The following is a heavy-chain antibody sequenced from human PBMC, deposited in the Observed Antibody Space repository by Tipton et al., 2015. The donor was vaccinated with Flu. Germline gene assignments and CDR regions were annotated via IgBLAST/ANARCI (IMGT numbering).Heavy chain of an antibody. D-gene: IGHD3-22*01. Sequence: GLVKPSETLSLTCTVSGGSISSHYWSWIRQPPGKGLEWIGYIYYSGSTNYNPSLKSRVTISVDTSKNQFSLKLSSVTAADTAVYYCARAPPEYYDSSGYPHFDYWGRGTLVTVSS. J-gene: IGHJ4*02. V-gene: IGHV4-59*11. CDR1: GGSISSHY. CDR3: ARAPPEYYDSSGYPHFDY. CDR2: IYYSGST.